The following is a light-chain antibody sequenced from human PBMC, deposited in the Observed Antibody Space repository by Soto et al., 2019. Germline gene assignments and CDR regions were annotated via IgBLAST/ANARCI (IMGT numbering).Light chain of an antibody. CDR1: QSFRGL. V-gene: IGKV3-11*01. CDR3: QQRHMWPIT. J-gene: IGKJ5*01. CDR2: DAY. Sequence: VFTQAPVTLSLSPGERATLSCMASQSFRGLLAWYQQKPGQAPRLLIYDAYNRATGIPPRFSGSGSGTDFTLTISSLEPEDSAVYYCQQRHMWPITFGQGTRLEIK.